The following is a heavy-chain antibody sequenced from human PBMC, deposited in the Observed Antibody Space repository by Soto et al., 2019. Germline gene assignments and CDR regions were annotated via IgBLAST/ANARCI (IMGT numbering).Heavy chain of an antibody. CDR1: GYTFASYA. CDR3: ARDGWDIVLMVYARGSSWFDP. Sequence: ASVKVSCKASGYTFASYAMHWVRQAPGQRLEWMGWINAGNGNTKYSQKFQGRVTITRDTSASTAYMELSSLRSEDTAVYYCARDGWDIVLMVYARGSSWFDPWGQGPLVTVSS. D-gene: IGHD2-8*01. J-gene: IGHJ5*02. V-gene: IGHV1-3*01. CDR2: INAGNGNT.